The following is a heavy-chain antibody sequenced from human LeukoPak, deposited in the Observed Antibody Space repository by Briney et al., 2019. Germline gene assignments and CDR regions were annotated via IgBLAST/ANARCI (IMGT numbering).Heavy chain of an antibody. CDR1: GFTFSSYA. CDR3: ARDLDSSGYYHVVDS. Sequence: GGSLRLSCADSGFTFSSYAMSWVRQAPGKGLEWVSLISTSGRTHYTDSVQGRFTISRDNSKNTLSLHMNSLRAEDTAVYYCARDLDSSGYYHVVDSWGQGALVTVSS. CDR2: ISTSGRT. V-gene: IGHV3-23*01. D-gene: IGHD3-22*01. J-gene: IGHJ4*02.